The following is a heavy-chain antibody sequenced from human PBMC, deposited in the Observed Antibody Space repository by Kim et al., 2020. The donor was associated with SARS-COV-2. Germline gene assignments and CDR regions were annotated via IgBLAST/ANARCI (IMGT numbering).Heavy chain of an antibody. D-gene: IGHD6-19*01. V-gene: IGHV1-69*13. J-gene: IGHJ4*02. Sequence: SVKVSCKASGGTFSSYAISWVRQAPGQGLEWMGGIIPIFGTANYAQKFQGRVTITADESTSTAYMELSSLRSEDTAVYYCARDGLPSGDSSGWMAFQALSSWGQGTLVTVSS. CDR2: IIPIFGTA. CDR1: GGTFSSYA. CDR3: ARDGLPSGDSSGWMAFQALSS.